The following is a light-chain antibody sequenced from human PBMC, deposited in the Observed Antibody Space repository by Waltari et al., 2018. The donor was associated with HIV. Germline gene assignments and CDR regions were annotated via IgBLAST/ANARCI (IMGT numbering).Light chain of an antibody. CDR3: QSYDNDNPVL. V-gene: IGLV6-57*01. Sequence: NFMLTQPHSVSESPGKTVTISCTRSSGSIASNYVHWYQHRPGSSPTTVIYKDDQRPSGVPDRFSGSIDSSSNSASLTISGLRPEDEADYYCQSYDNDNPVLFGGGTKLTVL. J-gene: IGLJ2*01. CDR1: SGSIASNY. CDR2: KDD.